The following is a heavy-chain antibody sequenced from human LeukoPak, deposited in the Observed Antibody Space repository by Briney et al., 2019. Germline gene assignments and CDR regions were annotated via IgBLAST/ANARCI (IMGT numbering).Heavy chain of an antibody. CDR1: GGSFSGYY. Sequence: SETLSPTCAVHGGSFSGYYWSWIHQPPGKGLEWIGEINHSGSTNYNPSLKSRVAISVDTSKNQFSLKLSSVTAADTAVYYCARGRHYGDYLSRYYFDYWGQGTLVTVSS. J-gene: IGHJ4*02. V-gene: IGHV4-34*01. CDR3: ARGRHYGDYLSRYYFDY. CDR2: INHSGST. D-gene: IGHD4-17*01.